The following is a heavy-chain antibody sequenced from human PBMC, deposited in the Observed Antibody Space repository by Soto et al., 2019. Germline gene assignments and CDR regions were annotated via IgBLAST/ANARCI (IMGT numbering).Heavy chain of an antibody. J-gene: IGHJ5*02. CDR1: GFMFSAYT. D-gene: IGHD3-22*01. Sequence: GGSLRLSCAASGFMFSAYTMNWVRQAPGKGLEWLSSISSDSDHIDYADSVRGRFTVSRDNARKSPYLQMDSLGAEDTGVYYCATPYYYNHWGPGTLVTVSS. CDR3: ATPYYYNH. V-gene: IGHV3-21*01. CDR2: ISSDSDHI.